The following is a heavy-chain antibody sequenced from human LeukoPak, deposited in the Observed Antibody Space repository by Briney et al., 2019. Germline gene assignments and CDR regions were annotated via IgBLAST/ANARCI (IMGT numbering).Heavy chain of an antibody. CDR1: GFTFSSYA. CDR3: ARVYSSSSYSD. V-gene: IGHV3-64*01. J-gene: IGHJ4*02. D-gene: IGHD6-6*01. CDR2: ISSNGGTT. Sequence: GGSLRLSCAASGFTFSSYAMHWVRQAPGKGLESVSTISSNGGTTYYANSVKGRFTISRDNSKNTLYLQMGSLRAEDMAVYYCARVYSSSSYSDWGQGTLVTVSS.